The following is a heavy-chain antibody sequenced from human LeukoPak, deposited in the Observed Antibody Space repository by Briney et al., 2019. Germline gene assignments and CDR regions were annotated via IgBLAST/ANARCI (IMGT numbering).Heavy chain of an antibody. CDR2: IKRKTDGGTA. J-gene: IGHJ4*02. Sequence: PGGSLRLSCAAPGFTFSNAWMSWVRQAPGKGLEWVGRIKRKTDGGTADHAAPVKGRFTISRDDSQNTLYLQMNSLKTEDTAVYYCTTITDGGSDYWGQGTLVTVSS. V-gene: IGHV3-15*01. CDR3: TTITDGGSDY. D-gene: IGHD2-8*01. CDR1: GFTFSNAW.